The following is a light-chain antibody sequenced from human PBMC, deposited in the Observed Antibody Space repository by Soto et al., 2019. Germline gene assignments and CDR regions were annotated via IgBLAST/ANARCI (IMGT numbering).Light chain of an antibody. CDR3: QQYGYSPIT. J-gene: IGKJ5*01. CDR2: GAS. V-gene: IGKV3-20*01. CDR1: QSVINS. Sequence: EIVLTHSPCTLSLSPRERATLSCRASQSVINSLAWYQQKPGQAPRLLISGASSRATGIPDRFSGGGSGTDFTLTISRLEPEDFALYYCQQYGYSPITFGQGTRLEIK.